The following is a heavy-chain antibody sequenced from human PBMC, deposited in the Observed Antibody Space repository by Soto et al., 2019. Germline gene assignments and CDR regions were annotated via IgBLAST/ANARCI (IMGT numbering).Heavy chain of an antibody. J-gene: IGHJ4*02. CDR1: GGSISSSSYY. V-gene: IGHV4-39*01. Sequence: PSETLSLTCTVSGGSISSSSYYWGWIRQPPGKGLEWIGSIYYSGSTYYNPSLKSRVTISVDTSKNQFSLKLSSVTAADTAVYYCARPTRGFDYWGQGTLVTVSS. CDR2: IYYSGST. D-gene: IGHD2-2*01. CDR3: ARPTRGFDY.